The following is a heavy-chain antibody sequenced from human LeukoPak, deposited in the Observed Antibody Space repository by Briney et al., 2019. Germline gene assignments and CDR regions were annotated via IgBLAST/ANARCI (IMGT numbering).Heavy chain of an antibody. CDR2: IYSGGST. D-gene: IGHD3-22*01. CDR3: ARATMIRSRGYYFDY. Sequence: GGSLRLSCAASGFTVSSNYMSWVRQAPGKGLEWVSVIYSGGSTYYADSVKGRFTISRDNSKNTLYLQMNNLRTEDTAVYYCARATMIRSRGYYFDYWGQGTLVTVSS. CDR1: GFTVSSNY. J-gene: IGHJ4*02. V-gene: IGHV3-53*01.